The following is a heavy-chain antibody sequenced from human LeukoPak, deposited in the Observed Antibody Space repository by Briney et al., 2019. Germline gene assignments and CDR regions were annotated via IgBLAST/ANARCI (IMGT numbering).Heavy chain of an antibody. CDR1: GFTFSNAW. CDR2: IKSKTDGGTT. V-gene: IGHV3-15*01. Sequence: GGSLRLSCAASGFTFSNAWMSWVRQAPGKGLEWVGRIKSKTDGGTTDYAAPVKGRFTISRDDSKNTLYLQMNSLRAEDTAVYYCARDPYGIAVAGTFDYWGQGTLVTVSS. J-gene: IGHJ4*02. CDR3: ARDPYGIAVAGTFDY. D-gene: IGHD6-19*01.